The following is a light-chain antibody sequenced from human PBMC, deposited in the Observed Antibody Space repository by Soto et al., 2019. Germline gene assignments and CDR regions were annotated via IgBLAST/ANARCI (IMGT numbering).Light chain of an antibody. V-gene: IGKV3-20*01. CDR1: QSVSSTY. J-gene: IGKJ4*01. CDR3: QQYGSSPT. CDR2: GAS. Sequence: EIVLTQSPGTLSLSPGERATLSCRASQSVSSTYLAWYQQKPGQAPRLLIYGASRRATGIPDRFSGSGSGTEFTLTNSRLEPEDFAVYYCQQYGSSPTCGGGTKVEIK.